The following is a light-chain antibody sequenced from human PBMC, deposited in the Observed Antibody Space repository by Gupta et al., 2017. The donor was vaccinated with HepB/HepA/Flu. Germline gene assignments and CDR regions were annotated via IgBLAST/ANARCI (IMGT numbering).Light chain of an antibody. V-gene: IGKV1-39*01. Sequence: DIQMTQSPSSLSASVGGRVTITCRASQSISSHLNWYQQKSGKAPKLLIYAASSLQSGVPSRFSGSGSGTDFTLTISGLHPEDFASYYCQQSYSTPPTFGGGTKVDIK. CDR1: QSISSH. J-gene: IGKJ4*01. CDR2: AAS. CDR3: QQSYSTPPT.